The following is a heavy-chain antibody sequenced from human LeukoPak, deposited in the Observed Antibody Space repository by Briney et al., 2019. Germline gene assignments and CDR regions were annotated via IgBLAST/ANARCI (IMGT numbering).Heavy chain of an antibody. CDR2: IYYSGST. Sequence: PSETLSLTCTVSGGSISSSSYYWGWIRQPPGKGLEWIGSIYYSGSTYYNPSLKSRLSISVDTSKNQFSLKLNSVTAADTAVYFCARAPTFSYDTSGYYLDYWGQGTLVTVSS. CDR1: GGSISSSSYY. V-gene: IGHV4-39*07. CDR3: ARAPTFSYDTSGYYLDY. D-gene: IGHD3-22*01. J-gene: IGHJ4*02.